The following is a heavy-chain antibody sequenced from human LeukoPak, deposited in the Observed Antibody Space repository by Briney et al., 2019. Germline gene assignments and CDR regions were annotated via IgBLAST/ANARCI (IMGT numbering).Heavy chain of an antibody. Sequence: PGGSLRLSCAASGFTFSSYGMHWVRQAPGKGLEWVAVIWYDGSNKYYADSVKGRFTISRDNSKNTLYLQMNSLRAEDTVVYYCARESGSHDAFDIWGQGTMVTVSS. CDR2: IWYDGSNK. CDR3: ARESGSHDAFDI. D-gene: IGHD1-26*01. J-gene: IGHJ3*02. V-gene: IGHV3-33*01. CDR1: GFTFSSYG.